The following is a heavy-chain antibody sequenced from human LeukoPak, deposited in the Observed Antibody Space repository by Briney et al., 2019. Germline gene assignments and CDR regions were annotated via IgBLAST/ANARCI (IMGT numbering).Heavy chain of an antibody. CDR1: GGSISSYY. Sequence: PSETLSLTCTVSGGSISSYYWSWIRQPAGKGLEWIGRIYTSGSTNYNPSLKSRVTMSVDTSKNQFSLKLSSVTAADTAVYYCARDLGYCSSTSCPITNWFDPWGQGTLVTVSS. J-gene: IGHJ5*02. CDR3: ARDLGYCSSTSCPITNWFDP. D-gene: IGHD2-2*01. V-gene: IGHV4-4*07. CDR2: IYTSGST.